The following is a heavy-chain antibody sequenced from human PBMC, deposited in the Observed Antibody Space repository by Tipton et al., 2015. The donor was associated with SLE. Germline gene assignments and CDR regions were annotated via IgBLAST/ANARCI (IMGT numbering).Heavy chain of an antibody. J-gene: IGHJ6*02. CDR1: GGSISNNY. V-gene: IGHV3-15*01. Sequence: LTCTVSGGSISNNYWSWIRQPPGKGLEWVGHLKSQADGGTTDYAAPIKGRFTISRDDLRNILYLQMNSLRVEDTAVYYCARRVGSYYGMDVWGQGTTVTVSS. CDR3: ARRVGSYYGMDV. D-gene: IGHD3-10*01. CDR2: LKSQADGGTT.